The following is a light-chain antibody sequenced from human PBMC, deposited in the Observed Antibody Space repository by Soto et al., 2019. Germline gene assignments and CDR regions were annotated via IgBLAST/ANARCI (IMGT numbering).Light chain of an antibody. CDR2: GAS. CDR1: QSVSSN. J-gene: IGKJ3*01. CDR3: QQYNNWPFT. V-gene: IGKV3-15*01. Sequence: EIVMTQSPATLSVSPGERATLSCRASQSVSSNLAWYQQTPVQAPRLLIYGASTRATGIPARFSGSGSGTEFTLTISSLQSEDFAVYYCQQYNNWPFTFGPGTQVDIK.